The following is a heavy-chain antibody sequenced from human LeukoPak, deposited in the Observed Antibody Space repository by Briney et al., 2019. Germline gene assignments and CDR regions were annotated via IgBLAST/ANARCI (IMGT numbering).Heavy chain of an antibody. Sequence: PSETLSLTCTVSGGSISSSNYFWDWIRQPPGKGLEWIGSIYYSGSTYYNPSLKSRVTISVDTSKNQFSLKLSSVTAADTAVYYCARDPGSYGLLYFDYWGQGMLVTVSS. V-gene: IGHV4-39*02. D-gene: IGHD5-18*01. CDR3: ARDPGSYGLLYFDY. CDR2: IYYSGST. CDR1: GGSISSSNYF. J-gene: IGHJ4*02.